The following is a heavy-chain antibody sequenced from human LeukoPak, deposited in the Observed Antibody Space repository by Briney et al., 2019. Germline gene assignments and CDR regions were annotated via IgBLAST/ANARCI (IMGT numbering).Heavy chain of an antibody. CDR2: IYSSGST. Sequence: SETLSLTCTVSGGSISSGSYYGSWIRQPAGKGLEWIGRIYSSGSTNYNPSLKSRVTISVDTSKNQFSLKLSSVTAADTAVYYCASEPSIAARNYYDYYIYVWGKGTTVTVSS. J-gene: IGHJ6*03. CDR3: ASEPSIAARNYYDYYIYV. D-gene: IGHD6-6*01. V-gene: IGHV4-61*02. CDR1: GGSISSGSYY.